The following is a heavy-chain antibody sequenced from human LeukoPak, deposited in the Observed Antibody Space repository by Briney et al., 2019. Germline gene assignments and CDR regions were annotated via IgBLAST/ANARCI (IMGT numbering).Heavy chain of an antibody. V-gene: IGHV4-39*07. CDR3: ARGDYSDSGSYSNY. J-gene: IGHJ4*02. CDR2: IYYSGRT. Sequence: SETLSLTCTVSGGSISSSSYYWGWIRQPPGKGLEWIGSIYYSGRTYYNPSLKSRVTISIHKSKNQFSLKLSSVTAADTAMYYCARGDYSDSGSYSNYWGQGTLVTVSS. D-gene: IGHD3-10*01. CDR1: GGSISSSSYY.